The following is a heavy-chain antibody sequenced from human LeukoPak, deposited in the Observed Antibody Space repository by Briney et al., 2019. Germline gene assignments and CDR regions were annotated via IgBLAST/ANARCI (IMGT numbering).Heavy chain of an antibody. J-gene: IGHJ4*02. CDR1: GSTFSSYS. V-gene: IGHV3-48*01. CDR2: ISSSSSTI. Sequence: GGSLRLSCAASGSTFSSYSMNWVRQAPGKGLEWVSYISSSSSTIYYADSVKGRFTICRDNAKNSLYLQMNSLRAEDTAVYYCARKPGIAVAGTFDYWGQGTLVTVSS. CDR3: ARKPGIAVAGTFDY. D-gene: IGHD6-19*01.